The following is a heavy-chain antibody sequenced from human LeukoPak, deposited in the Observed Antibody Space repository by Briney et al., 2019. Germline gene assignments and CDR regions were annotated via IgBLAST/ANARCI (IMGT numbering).Heavy chain of an antibody. CDR1: GYSISSGYY. CDR3: VRESVYCSGGSCYRLFDY. V-gene: IGHV4-38-2*02. J-gene: IGHJ4*02. CDR2: IYHSGST. Sequence: SETLSLTCTVSGYSISSGYYWGWIRQPPGKGLEWIGSIYHSGSTYYNPSLKSRVTISVDTSKNQFSLKLSSVTAADTAVYYCVRESVYCSGGSCYRLFDYWGQGTLVTVSS. D-gene: IGHD2-15*01.